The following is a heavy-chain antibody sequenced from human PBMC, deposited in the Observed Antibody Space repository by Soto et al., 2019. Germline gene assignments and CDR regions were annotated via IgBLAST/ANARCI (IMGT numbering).Heavy chain of an antibody. V-gene: IGHV3-30*18. CDR1: GFIFSNYG. CDR2: ISFDGKNR. CDR3: AKRGGVVGGSEHPFFAY. J-gene: IGHJ4*02. D-gene: IGHD2-15*01. Sequence: QVQLVESGGGVVQPGKSLRLSCAASGFIFSNYGMHWVRQAPGKGLEWVALISFDGKNRHYADSVKGRFTIYRDNPKNTLYLEMNSLRPEDTAFYYCAKRGGVVGGSEHPFFAYWGQGTLVTVSS.